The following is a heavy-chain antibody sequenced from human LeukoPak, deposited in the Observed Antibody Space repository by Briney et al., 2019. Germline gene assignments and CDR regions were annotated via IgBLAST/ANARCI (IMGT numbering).Heavy chain of an antibody. J-gene: IGHJ5*02. Sequence: GGSLRLSCAASGFTFSSYAMSWVRQAPGKGLEWVASVTKDGGETYYVDSAKGRFTISRDNAKNSVHLQMSSLRDEDTAVYWCRRGHWDDHAWGQGTLVTVSS. CDR3: RRGHWDDHA. CDR2: VTKDGGET. V-gene: IGHV3-7*01. D-gene: IGHD7-27*01. CDR1: GFTFSSYA.